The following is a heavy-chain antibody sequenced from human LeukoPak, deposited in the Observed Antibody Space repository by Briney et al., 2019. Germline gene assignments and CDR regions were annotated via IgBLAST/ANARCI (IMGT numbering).Heavy chain of an antibody. D-gene: IGHD3-9*01. CDR3: ARGSKYYDILG. CDR2: INHSGST. Sequence: SSETLSLTCTVSGGSISGYYWSWIRQPPGKGLEWIGEINHSGSTNYNPSLKSRVTISVDTSKNQFSLKLSSVTAADTAVYYCARGSKYYDILGWGQGTLVTVSS. J-gene: IGHJ4*02. CDR1: GGSISGYY. V-gene: IGHV4-34*01.